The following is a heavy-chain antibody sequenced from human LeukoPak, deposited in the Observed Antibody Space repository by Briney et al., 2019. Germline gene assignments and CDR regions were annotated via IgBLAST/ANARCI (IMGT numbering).Heavy chain of an antibody. J-gene: IGHJ5*02. CDR1: GGSFSGYY. CDR2: INHSGRT. Sequence: SETLSLTCAVSGGSFSGYYWTWIRQPPGKGLEWIGEINHSGRTNYNPSLKSRVIISADTSKNQFSLKLSSVTAADTAVYYCARPLGYCSDSRCPQSWFDPWGQGTLVTVSS. D-gene: IGHD2-15*01. CDR3: ARPLGYCSDSRCPQSWFDP. V-gene: IGHV4-34*01.